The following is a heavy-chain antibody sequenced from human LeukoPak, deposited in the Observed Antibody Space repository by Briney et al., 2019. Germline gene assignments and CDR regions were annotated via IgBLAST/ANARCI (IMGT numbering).Heavy chain of an antibody. D-gene: IGHD6-19*01. Sequence: SETLSLTCDVSGFSISSGYYWGWIRQAPGKGLEWIGSMYHSGNTYYNPSLKSRVTISEDTSKNQLSLTLNSVTASDTAVYYCATITISGNVWSFSDVRIDHWGQGTLVTVSS. V-gene: IGHV4-38-2*01. CDR2: MYHSGNT. J-gene: IGHJ4*02. CDR3: ATITISGNVWSFSDVRIDH. CDR1: GFSISSGYY.